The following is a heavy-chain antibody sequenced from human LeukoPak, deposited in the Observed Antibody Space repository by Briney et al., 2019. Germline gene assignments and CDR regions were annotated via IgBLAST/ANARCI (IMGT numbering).Heavy chain of an antibody. CDR3: ARDGSGYYYDYFDY. J-gene: IGHJ4*02. Sequence: GGSPRLSCAASGFTFSSYWMHWVRQAPGKGLVWVSRINSDGSSTSYADSVKGRFTISRDNAKNTLYLQMNSLRAEDTAVYCCARDGSGYYYDYFDYWGQGTLVTVSS. D-gene: IGHD3-22*01. CDR2: INSDGSST. CDR1: GFTFSSYW. V-gene: IGHV3-74*01.